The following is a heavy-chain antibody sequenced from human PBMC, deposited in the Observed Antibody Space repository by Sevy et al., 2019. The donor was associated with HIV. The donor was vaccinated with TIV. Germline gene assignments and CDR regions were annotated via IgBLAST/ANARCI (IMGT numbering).Heavy chain of an antibody. CDR2: IWYDGSNK. V-gene: IGHV3-33*06. D-gene: IGHD5-12*01. CDR1: GFTFSSYG. CDR3: AKDNFSRRRDGYNYLSDY. Sequence: GGSLRLSCAASGFTFSSYGMHWVRQAPGKGLEWVAVIWYDGSNKYYADSVKGRFTISRDNSKNTLYLQMNSLRAEDTAVYYCAKDNFSRRRDGYNYLSDYWGQGTLVTVSS. J-gene: IGHJ4*02.